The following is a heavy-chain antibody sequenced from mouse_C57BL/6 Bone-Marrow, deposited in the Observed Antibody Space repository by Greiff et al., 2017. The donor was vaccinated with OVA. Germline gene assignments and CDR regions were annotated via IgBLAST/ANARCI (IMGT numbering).Heavy chain of an antibody. Sequence: VQLQQSGAELVRPGASVTLSCKASGYTFTDYEMYWVKQTPVHGLEWIGAIDPETGGTAYNQKFKGKAILTADKSSSTAYMELRSLTSEDSAVYYCAIDDGYYYWYFDVWGTGTTVTVSS. V-gene: IGHV1-15*01. D-gene: IGHD2-3*01. J-gene: IGHJ1*03. CDR3: AIDDGYYYWYFDV. CDR1: GYTFTDYE. CDR2: IDPETGGT.